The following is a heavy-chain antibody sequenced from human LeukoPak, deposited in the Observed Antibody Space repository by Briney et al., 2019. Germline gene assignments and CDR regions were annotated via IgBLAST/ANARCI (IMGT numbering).Heavy chain of an antibody. CDR3: ARVVPTVVTRNYMDV. V-gene: IGHV4-34*01. CDR1: GGSFSGYY. CDR2: INHSGST. J-gene: IGHJ6*03. D-gene: IGHD4-23*01. Sequence: SETLSLTCAVYGGSFSGYYWSWIRQPPGKGLEWIGEINHSGSTNYNPSLKSRVTISVDTSKNQFSLKLSSVTAADTAVYYCARVVPTVVTRNYMDVWGKGTTVTVSS.